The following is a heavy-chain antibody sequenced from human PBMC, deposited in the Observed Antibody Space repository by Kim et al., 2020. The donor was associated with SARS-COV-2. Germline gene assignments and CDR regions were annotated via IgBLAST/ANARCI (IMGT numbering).Heavy chain of an antibody. J-gene: IGHJ4*02. D-gene: IGHD6-13*01. V-gene: IGHV3-43*01. CDR3: AKDRFAAAGGFGDY. Sequence: YADSVKGRFTISRDNSKNSLFLQMNSLRPEDTAFYYCAKDRFAAAGGFGDYWGQGTLVTVSS.